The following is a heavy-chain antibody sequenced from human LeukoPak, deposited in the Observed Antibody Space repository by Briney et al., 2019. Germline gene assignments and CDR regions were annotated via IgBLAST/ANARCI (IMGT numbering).Heavy chain of an antibody. CDR2: ISYDGSNK. CDR3: ARETDYYYYYGMDV. CDR1: GFTFSSYA. J-gene: IGHJ6*02. Sequence: GGSLRLSCAASGFTFSSYAMHWVRQAPGKWLEWVAVISYDGSNKYYADSVKGRFTISRDNSKNTLYLQMNSLRAEDTAVYYCARETDYYYYYGMDVWGQGTTVTVSS. V-gene: IGHV3-30-3*01.